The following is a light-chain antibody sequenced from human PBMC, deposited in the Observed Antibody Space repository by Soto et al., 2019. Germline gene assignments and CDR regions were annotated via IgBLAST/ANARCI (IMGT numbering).Light chain of an antibody. Sequence: AIQLTQSPSSLSASIGDRVTITCRASQDIRGALAWYQQKPGKPPKLLIFDVSSLQSGVPSRFSGSGSGTDFTLTISSLQPEDFATYYCQQFNTYPITFGPETRLEIK. CDR2: DVS. J-gene: IGKJ5*01. CDR1: QDIRGA. V-gene: IGKV1-13*02. CDR3: QQFNTYPIT.